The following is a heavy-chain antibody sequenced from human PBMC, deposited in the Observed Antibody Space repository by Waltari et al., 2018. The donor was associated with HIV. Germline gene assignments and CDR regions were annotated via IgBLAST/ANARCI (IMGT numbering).Heavy chain of an antibody. D-gene: IGHD1-1*01. V-gene: IGHV4-39*01. CDR1: GGSISSSDFF. CDR3: TRQLITAGSTRRGPWDL. Sequence: QLQLQESGPGLVKPSETLSLTCTVSGGSISSSDFFWGWVRQPPGKGLEWIGIVYYTGNPYYNPSLKGRVTISVDTSKNQFSLHLHSATAADTSFYFCTRQLITAGSTRRGPWDLWGQGTLATVSS. J-gene: IGHJ5*02. CDR2: VYYTGNP.